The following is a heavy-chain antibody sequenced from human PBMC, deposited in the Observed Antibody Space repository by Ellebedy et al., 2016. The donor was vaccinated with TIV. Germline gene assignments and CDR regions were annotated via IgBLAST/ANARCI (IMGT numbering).Heavy chain of an antibody. Sequence: GESLKISCTASGLTFRNYATSWVRQAPGKGLEWVSGISGSGIGTYYADSVKGRFTISRDNSRNTLYLQMKSLRAEDTAVYYCAKAHPSGYCSSTSCYLHAFDIWGQGTMVTVSS. V-gene: IGHV3-23*01. D-gene: IGHD2-2*03. CDR1: GLTFRNYA. CDR2: ISGSGIGT. J-gene: IGHJ3*02. CDR3: AKAHPSGYCSSTSCYLHAFDI.